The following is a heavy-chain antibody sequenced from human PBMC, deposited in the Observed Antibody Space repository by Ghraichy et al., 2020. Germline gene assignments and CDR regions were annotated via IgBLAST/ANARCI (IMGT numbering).Heavy chain of an antibody. J-gene: IGHJ4*02. V-gene: IGHV3-48*03. Sequence: GGSLRLSCAASGFTFSSYEMNWVRQAPGKGLEWVSYISSSGSTIYYADSVKGRFTISRDNAKNSLYLQMNSLRAEDTAVYYCARDLTVVVPAAMGRDYWGQGTLVTVSS. CDR2: ISSSGSTI. D-gene: IGHD2-2*01. CDR1: GFTFSSYE. CDR3: ARDLTVVVPAAMGRDY.